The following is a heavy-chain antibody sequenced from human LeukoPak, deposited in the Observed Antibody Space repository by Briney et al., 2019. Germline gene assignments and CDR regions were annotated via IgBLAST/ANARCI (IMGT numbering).Heavy chain of an antibody. CDR3: ARDRIVATTYYYYYGMDV. J-gene: IGHJ6*04. CDR2: INHSGST. Sequence: SETLSHTCAVYGGSFSGYYWSWIRQPPGKGLEWIGEINHSGSTNYNPSLKSRVTISVDASKNQFSLKLSSVTAADTAVYYCARDRIVATTYYYYYGMDVWGKGTTATVSS. CDR1: GGSFSGYY. D-gene: IGHD5-12*01. V-gene: IGHV4-34*01.